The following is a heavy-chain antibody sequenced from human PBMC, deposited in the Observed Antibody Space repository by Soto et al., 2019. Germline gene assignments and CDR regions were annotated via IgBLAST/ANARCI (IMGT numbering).Heavy chain of an antibody. V-gene: IGHV3-74*01. CDR1: GFTFSSYW. J-gene: IGHJ4*02. Sequence: PGGSLRLSCAASGFTFSSYWMHWVRQAPGKGLEWVANINRDGSVTCYAESVKGRFTISRDNVENSLNLQMDSLRVDDTAVYYCAYGGRWGQGTLVTVSS. CDR2: INRDGSVT. CDR3: AYGGR. D-gene: IGHD3-10*01.